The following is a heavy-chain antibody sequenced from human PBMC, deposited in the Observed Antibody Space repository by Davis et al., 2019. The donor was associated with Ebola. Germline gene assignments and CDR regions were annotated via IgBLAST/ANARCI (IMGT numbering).Heavy chain of an antibody. D-gene: IGHD5-12*01. CDR1: GYSFPSYW. CDR3: ARHRSPIRTDWFDP. V-gene: IGHV5-10-1*01. CDR2: IDPSDSYT. J-gene: IGHJ5*02. Sequence: GESLKISCKGSGYSFPSYWISWVRQMPGKGLEWMGRIDPSDSYTYYSPSFQGHVTISADKSISTAYLQWSSLKASDTAMYYCARHRSPIRTDWFDPWGQGTLVTVSS.